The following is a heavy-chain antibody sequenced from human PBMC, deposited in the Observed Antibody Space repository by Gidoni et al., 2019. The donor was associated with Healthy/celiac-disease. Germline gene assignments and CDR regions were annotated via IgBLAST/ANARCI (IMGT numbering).Heavy chain of an antibody. J-gene: IGHJ4*02. CDR2: IDPSDSYT. CDR3: ARRYCSSTSCFLPLDY. D-gene: IGHD2-2*01. CDR1: GYSFTSYW. Sequence: EVKKPGESLRISCKGSGYSFTSYWISWVRQMPGKGLEWMGRIDPSDSYTNYSPSFQGHVTSSADKSISTAYLQWSSLKASDTAMYYCARRYCSSTSCFLPLDYWGQGTLVTVSS. V-gene: IGHV5-10-1*01.